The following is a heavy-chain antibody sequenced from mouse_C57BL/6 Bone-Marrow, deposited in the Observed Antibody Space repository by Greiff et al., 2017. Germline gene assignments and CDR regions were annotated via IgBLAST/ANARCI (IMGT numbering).Heavy chain of an antibody. V-gene: IGHV5-4*03. D-gene: IGHD1-1*01. CDR1: GFTFSSYA. CDR3: ARASYYYGSLFAY. J-gene: IGHJ3*01. CDR2: ISDGGSYT. Sequence: EVMLVESGGGLVKPGGSLKLSCAASGFTFSSYAMSWVRQTPEKRLEWVATISDGGSYTYYPDNVKGRFTISGDNAKNNLYLQMSHLKSEDTAMYYCARASYYYGSLFAYWGQGTLVTVSA.